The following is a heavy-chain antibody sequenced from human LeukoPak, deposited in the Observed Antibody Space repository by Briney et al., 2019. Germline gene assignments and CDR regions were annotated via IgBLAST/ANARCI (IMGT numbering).Heavy chain of an antibody. V-gene: IGHV3-43*02. D-gene: IGHD6-19*01. CDR3: AKGEIALAGNYFQY. CDR1: GFAFDDYA. CDR2: VGGDATST. J-gene: IGHJ1*01. Sequence: GGSLRLSCAASGFAFDDYAMHWVRQAPGKGLEWVCVVGGDATSTYYADSVKGRFTISRDNGKSSLYLQMDSLRPKDTALYYCAKGEIALAGNYFQYWGQGSLVTVSS.